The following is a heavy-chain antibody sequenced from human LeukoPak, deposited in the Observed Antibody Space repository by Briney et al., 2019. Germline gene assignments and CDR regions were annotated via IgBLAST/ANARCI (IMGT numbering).Heavy chain of an antibody. J-gene: IGHJ3*02. CDR3: ARVYEHIVVVTAPTTVGAFDI. V-gene: IGHV4-39*07. Sequence: SETLSLTCTVSGGSISSSSYYWGWIRQPPGKGLEWIGSIYYSGSTYYNPSLKSRVTISVDTSKNQFSLKLSSVTAADTAVYYCARVYEHIVVVTAPTTVGAFDIWGQGTMVTVSS. CDR2: IYYSGST. CDR1: GGSISSSSYY. D-gene: IGHD2-21*02.